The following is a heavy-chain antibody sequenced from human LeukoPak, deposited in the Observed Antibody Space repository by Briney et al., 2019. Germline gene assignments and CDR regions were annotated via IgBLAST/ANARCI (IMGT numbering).Heavy chain of an antibody. CDR3: ARDAAGLLDY. J-gene: IGHJ4*02. D-gene: IGHD6-25*01. CDR1: GYTFTNYP. CDR2: INTDNGNT. V-gene: IGHV1-3*04. Sequence: ASVTVSCTASGYTFTNYPLYWVRQAPGQRLEWVGWINTDNGNTRYTQKFQDRVTIIRDTSANTVYMEVNSLIAEDTAVYFCARDAAGLLDYWGQGTLVTVSS.